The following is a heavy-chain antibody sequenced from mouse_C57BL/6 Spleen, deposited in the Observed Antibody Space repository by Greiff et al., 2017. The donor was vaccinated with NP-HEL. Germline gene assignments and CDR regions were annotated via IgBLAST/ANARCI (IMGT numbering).Heavy chain of an antibody. D-gene: IGHD2-4*01. Sequence: EVKLVESGGGLVQPGGSLSLSCAASGFTFTDYYMSWVRQPPGKALEWLGFIRNKANGYTTEYSASVKGRFTISRDNSQSILYLQMNALRAEDSATYYCARYDYGYWYFDVWGTGTTVTVSS. J-gene: IGHJ1*03. V-gene: IGHV7-3*01. CDR3: ARYDYGYWYFDV. CDR2: IRNKANGYTT. CDR1: GFTFTDYY.